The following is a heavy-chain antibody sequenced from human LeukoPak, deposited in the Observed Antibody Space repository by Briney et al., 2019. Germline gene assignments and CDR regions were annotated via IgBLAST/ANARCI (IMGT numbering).Heavy chain of an antibody. V-gene: IGHV3-23*01. CDR2: ISGSGGST. D-gene: IGHD3-9*01. Sequence: PGGSLRLSCAASGFTFSSYAMSWVRQAPGKGLEWVSAISGSGGSTYYADSVKGRFTISRDNAEYSLYLQMNSLRAEDTAVYYCARQVIPDAFDIWGQGTMVTVSS. CDR1: GFTFSSYA. J-gene: IGHJ3*02. CDR3: ARQVIPDAFDI.